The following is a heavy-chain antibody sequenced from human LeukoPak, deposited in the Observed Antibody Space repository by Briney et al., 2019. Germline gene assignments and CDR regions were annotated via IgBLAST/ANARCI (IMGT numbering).Heavy chain of an antibody. CDR2: IYYSGST. CDR3: ARSHYGDFDY. V-gene: IGHV4-59*08. Sequence: SETLSLTCTVSGGSISSYYWSWIRQPPGKGLEWIGYIYYSGSTNYNPSLKSRVTISVDTSKNQFSLKLSSVTAADTAVYYCARSHYGDFDYWGQGTLVTVSS. D-gene: IGHD4-17*01. J-gene: IGHJ4*02. CDR1: GGSISSYY.